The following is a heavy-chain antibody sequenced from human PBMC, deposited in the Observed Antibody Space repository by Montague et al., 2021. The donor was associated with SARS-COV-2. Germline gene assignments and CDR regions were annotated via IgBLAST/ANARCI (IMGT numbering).Heavy chain of an antibody. D-gene: IGHD3-10*01. J-gene: IGHJ6*02. CDR1: GFTFSNSA. CDR2: SSGSDGGT. Sequence: SLRLSCAASGFTFSNSAMNWVRQAPGTGLEWVSGSSGSDGGTHYADPXKGRFTISRDNSKNVLYLQMNSLRAEDTALYYCAKDSYYYGLESGMDVWGQGTTVTVPS. V-gene: IGHV3-23*01. CDR3: AKDSYYYGLESGMDV.